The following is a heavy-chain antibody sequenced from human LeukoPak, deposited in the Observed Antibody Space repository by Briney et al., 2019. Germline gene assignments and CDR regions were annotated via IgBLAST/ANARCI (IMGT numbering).Heavy chain of an antibody. CDR2: ISSSSSYI. Sequence: GGSLRLSCAASGFTFSSYSMNWVRQAPGKGLEWVSSISSSSSYIYYADSVKGRSTISRDNAKNSLYLQMNSLRAEDTAVYYCARDHDSSGSYMDVWGKGTTVTVSS. J-gene: IGHJ6*03. CDR1: GFTFSSYS. D-gene: IGHD6-19*01. CDR3: ARDHDSSGSYMDV. V-gene: IGHV3-21*01.